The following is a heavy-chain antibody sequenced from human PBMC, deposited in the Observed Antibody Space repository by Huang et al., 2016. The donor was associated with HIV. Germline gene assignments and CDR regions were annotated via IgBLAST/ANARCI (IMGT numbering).Heavy chain of an antibody. Sequence: QVQLVQSGAEVKKPGASVKVSCKASGNTFSGYGISWVRQAPGQGLEWMGWSSGYNRNTNYVENLQGRVTMTTDTSTSTAYMELRSLRSDDTAVYYCARDRRPYSGSYLGYWGQGTLVTVSS. D-gene: IGHD1-26*01. CDR3: ARDRRPYSGSYLGY. V-gene: IGHV1-18*04. J-gene: IGHJ4*02. CDR2: SSGYNRNT. CDR1: GNTFSGYG.